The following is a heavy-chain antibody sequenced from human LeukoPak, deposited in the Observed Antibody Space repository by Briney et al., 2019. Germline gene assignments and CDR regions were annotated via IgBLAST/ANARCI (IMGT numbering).Heavy chain of an antibody. CDR1: GGSFSGYF. D-gene: IGHD3-3*01. CDR2: INHSGST. V-gene: IGHV4-34*01. Sequence: PSETLSLTCAVYGGSFSGYFYTWIRQPPGKGLEWIGEINHSGSTNYNPSLKSRVTISGDTSKNQFSLKLSSVTAADTAVYYCAREWGDYDFWSGYYGYFDYWGQGTLVTVSS. CDR3: AREWGDYDFWSGYYGYFDY. J-gene: IGHJ4*02.